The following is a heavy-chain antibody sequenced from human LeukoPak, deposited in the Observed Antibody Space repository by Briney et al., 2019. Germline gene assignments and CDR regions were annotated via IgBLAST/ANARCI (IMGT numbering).Heavy chain of an antibody. V-gene: IGHV1-2*02. Sequence: ASVKVSCKPSGYAFIGYYIHWVRQAPGQGLEWVGCINPNTGDSNYAQVFQGTVTMTRDTSITTAYMELSRLTSDDTAVYYCASVHGDDVAKGAWTYWGQGTLVTVSS. J-gene: IGHJ4*02. CDR2: INPNTGDS. D-gene: IGHD3/OR15-3a*01. CDR1: GYAFIGYY. CDR3: ASVHGDDVAKGAWTY.